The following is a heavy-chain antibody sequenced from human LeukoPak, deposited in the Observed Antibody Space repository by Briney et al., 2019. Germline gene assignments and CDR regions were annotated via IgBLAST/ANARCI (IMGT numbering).Heavy chain of an antibody. CDR3: ARSSSNYYDSSGHYYGLDY. V-gene: IGHV3-23*01. CDR2: ISGSGGST. D-gene: IGHD3-22*01. CDR1: GFTFSSYG. J-gene: IGHJ4*02. Sequence: GGTLRLSCAASGFTFSSYGMSWVRQAPGKGLEWVSAISGSGGSTYYADSVKGRFTISRDNSKNTLYLQMNSLRAEDTAVYYCARSSSNYYDSSGHYYGLDYWGQGTLVTVSS.